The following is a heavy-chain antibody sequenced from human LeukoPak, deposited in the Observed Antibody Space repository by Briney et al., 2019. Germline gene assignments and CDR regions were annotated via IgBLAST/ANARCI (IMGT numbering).Heavy chain of an antibody. CDR2: TYYRSKRYN. J-gene: IGHJ4*02. CDR3: ARDHKPYSSGWHGGYKTTYYFDY. D-gene: IGHD6-19*01. CDR1: GDSVSSNSAA. V-gene: IGHV6-1*01. Sequence: SQTLSLTCAISGDSVSSNSAAWNWIRQSPSRGLEWLGRTYYRSKRYNDYAVSVKSRITINPDTSKNQFSLQLNSVTPEDTAVYYCARDHKPYSSGWHGGYKTTYYFDYWGQGTLVTVSS.